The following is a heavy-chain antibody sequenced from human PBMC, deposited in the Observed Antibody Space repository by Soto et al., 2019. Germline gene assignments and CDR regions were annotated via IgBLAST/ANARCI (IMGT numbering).Heavy chain of an antibody. CDR1: GYTFTSYY. J-gene: IGHJ6*02. V-gene: IGHV1-46*01. Sequence: QVQLVQSGAEVKKPGASVTVSCQASGYTFTSYYIHWVRQPPGQGLEWMGIINPNTGSTSYAQKFQGRLTVTRDTSTSTVYMDLSSLRSEDTAVYFCARDPNFSLTYNYYGMDVWGQGTAVTVSS. CDR3: ARDPNFSLTYNYYGMDV. D-gene: IGHD3-16*01. CDR2: INPNTGST.